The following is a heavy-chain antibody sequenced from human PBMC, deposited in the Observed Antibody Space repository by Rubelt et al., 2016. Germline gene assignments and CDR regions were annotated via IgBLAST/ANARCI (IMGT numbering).Heavy chain of an antibody. V-gene: IGHV3-9*02. CDR2: LTSNRAGI. Sequence: EVQLVESGGDLVQPGKSLRLSCAASGFRSDDYSMHWVRQVPGKGLEWVSGLTSNRAGIKYAHSVRGRFIISRDSATNSLFLQMNDLRLEDTAFYYCAKGSFVDYVLWYFDLWGRGTLVTVS. CDR3: AKGSFVDYVLWYFDL. D-gene: IGHD4-17*01. CDR1: GFRSDDYS. J-gene: IGHJ2*01.